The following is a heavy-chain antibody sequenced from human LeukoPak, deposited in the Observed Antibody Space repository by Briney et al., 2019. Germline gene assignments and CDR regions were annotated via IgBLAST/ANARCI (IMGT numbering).Heavy chain of an antibody. CDR2: ISSSGSTI. D-gene: IGHD6-19*01. CDR3: AKAKTLGYSSGWYGFWFDP. J-gene: IGHJ5*02. V-gene: IGHV3-11*01. Sequence: GGSLRLSCAASGFTFSDYYMSWIRQAPGKGLEWVSYISSSGSTIYYADSVKGRFTISRDNSKNTLYLQMNSLRAEDTAVYYCAKAKTLGYSSGWYGFWFDPWGQGTLVTVSS. CDR1: GFTFSDYY.